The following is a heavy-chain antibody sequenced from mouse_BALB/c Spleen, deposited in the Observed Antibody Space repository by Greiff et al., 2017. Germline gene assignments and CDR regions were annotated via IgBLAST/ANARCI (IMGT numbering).Heavy chain of an antibody. CDR3: ARDMYGSSYYFDY. CDR1: GFTFTDYY. Sequence: VQLKESGGGLVQPGGSLRLSCATSGFTFTDYYMSWVRQPPGKALEWLGFIRNKANGYTTEYSASVKGRFTISRDNSQSILYLQMNTLRAEDSATYYCARDMYGSSYYFDYWGQGTTLTVSS. D-gene: IGHD1-1*01. V-gene: IGHV7-3*02. CDR2: IRNKANGYTT. J-gene: IGHJ2*01.